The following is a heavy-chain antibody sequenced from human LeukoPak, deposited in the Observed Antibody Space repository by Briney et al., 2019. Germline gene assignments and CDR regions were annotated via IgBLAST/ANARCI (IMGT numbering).Heavy chain of an antibody. V-gene: IGHV4-59*01. CDR2: IYYSGST. CDR1: GGSINTYF. D-gene: IGHD6-19*01. Sequence: SETLSLTCTVSGGSINTYFWSWIRQPPGKGLEWIGYIYYSGSTNYNPSLKSRVTISVDTSKNQFSLKLSSVTAADTAVYYCARGFYSSGWYGYFQHWGQGTLVTVSS. CDR3: ARGFYSSGWYGYFQH. J-gene: IGHJ1*01.